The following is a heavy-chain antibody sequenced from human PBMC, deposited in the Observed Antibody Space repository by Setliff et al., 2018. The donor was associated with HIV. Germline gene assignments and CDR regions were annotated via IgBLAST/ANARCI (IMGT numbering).Heavy chain of an antibody. CDR3: TTTPRGYTSNWYSASFD. V-gene: IGHV4-39*01. J-gene: IGHJ4*02. Sequence: SETLSLTCSVSGGPIRSSYSYWGWVRQPPGGGLEWIGAIYYSGGTYYSPSLKSRVTISVDTSKNQFSLNLNSVTAADTAVYYCTTTPRGYTSNWYSASFDGGQGTLVTVSS. CDR1: GGPIRSSYSY. CDR2: IYYSGGT. D-gene: IGHD6-13*01.